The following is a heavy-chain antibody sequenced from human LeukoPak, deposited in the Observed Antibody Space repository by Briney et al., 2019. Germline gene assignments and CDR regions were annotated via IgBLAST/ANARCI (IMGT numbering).Heavy chain of an antibody. CDR1: GFTFSSYS. Sequence: GGSLRLPCAASGFTFSSYSMNWVRQAPGKGLEWVSSISSSSSYIYYADSVKGRFTISRDNAKNSLYLQMNSLRAEDTAVYYCASSIVGAWDYWGQGTLVTVSS. CDR2: ISSSSSYI. CDR3: ASSIVGAWDY. D-gene: IGHD1-26*01. V-gene: IGHV3-21*01. J-gene: IGHJ4*02.